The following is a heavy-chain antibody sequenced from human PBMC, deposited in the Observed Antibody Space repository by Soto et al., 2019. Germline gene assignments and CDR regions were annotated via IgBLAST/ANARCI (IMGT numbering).Heavy chain of an antibody. V-gene: IGHV4-59*01. CDR3: ARYIALYGMDV. Sequence: PSETLSLTCTVSGGSISSYYWSWIRQPPGKGLEWIGYTYYSGSTNYNPSLKSRVTISVDTSKNQFSLKLSSVTAADTAVYYCARYIALYGMDVWGQGTTVTVSS. CDR1: GGSISSYY. D-gene: IGHD2-15*01. J-gene: IGHJ6*02. CDR2: TYYSGST.